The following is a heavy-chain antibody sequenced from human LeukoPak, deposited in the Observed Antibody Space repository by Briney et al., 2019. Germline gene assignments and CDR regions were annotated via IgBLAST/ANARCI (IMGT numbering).Heavy chain of an antibody. V-gene: IGHV1-3*01. Sequence: ASAKVSCKASGYTFTSYAMHWVRQAPGQRLEWMGWINAGNGNTKYSQKFQGRVTITRDTSASTAYMELSSLRSEDTAVYYCARDRLMIRGVVVVSWFDPWGQGTLVTVSS. D-gene: IGHD3-22*01. CDR2: INAGNGNT. J-gene: IGHJ5*02. CDR3: ARDRLMIRGVVVVSWFDP. CDR1: GYTFTSYA.